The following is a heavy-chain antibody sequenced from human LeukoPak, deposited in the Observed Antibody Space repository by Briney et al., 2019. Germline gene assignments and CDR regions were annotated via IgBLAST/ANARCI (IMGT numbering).Heavy chain of an antibody. CDR1: GFTFSTYT. CDR3: AIDPNWGTHS. CDR2: IGNNGGGI. J-gene: IGHJ4*02. V-gene: IGHV3-23*01. D-gene: IGHD7-27*01. Sequence: GGSLRLSCAASGFTFSTYTMYWVRHPPGKSLEWVSIIGNNGGGIHYADSVKGRFTISRDNFKNALYLQMNSLRVEDTAIYYCAIDPNWGTHSWGQGVLVTVSS.